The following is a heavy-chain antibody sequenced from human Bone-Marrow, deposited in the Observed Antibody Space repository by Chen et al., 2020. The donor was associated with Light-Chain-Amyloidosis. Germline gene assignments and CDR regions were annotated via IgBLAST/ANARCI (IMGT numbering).Heavy chain of an antibody. J-gene: IGHJ6*02. D-gene: IGHD4-17*01. CDR3: ARTSGDYPDYAYYGMDV. V-gene: IGHV1-69*01. CDR1: GGTVSSYA. Sequence: QVQLVQSGAEVKKPGYSVKVSCKASGGTVSSYAISWVRQAPGQGLEWMGGISPIFGTANYAQKFQGRVTITADESTSTAYMELSSLRSEDTAVYYCARTSGDYPDYAYYGMDVWGQGTTVTVSS. CDR2: ISPIFGTA.